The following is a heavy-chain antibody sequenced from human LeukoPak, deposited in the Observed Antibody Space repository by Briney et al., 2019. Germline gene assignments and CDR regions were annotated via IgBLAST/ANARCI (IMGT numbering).Heavy chain of an antibody. CDR3: ARVNYDYYYYMDV. CDR1: GGSISSGDYY. D-gene: IGHD4-23*01. J-gene: IGHJ6*03. V-gene: IGHV4-30-4*08. CDR2: IYYSGST. Sequence: TSQTLSLXCTVSGGSISSGDYYWSWIRQPPAKGLECIGYIYYSGSTYYNPSLKSRVTISVDTSKNQFSLKLSSVTAADTAVYYCARVNYDYYYYMDVWGKGTTVTVSS.